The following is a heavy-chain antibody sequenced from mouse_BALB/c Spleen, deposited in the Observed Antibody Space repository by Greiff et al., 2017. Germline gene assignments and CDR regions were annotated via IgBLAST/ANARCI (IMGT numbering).Heavy chain of an antibody. J-gene: IGHJ2*01. CDR3: ARQGLTGTTGDY. CDR1: GFAFSSYD. D-gene: IGHD4-1*01. CDR2: ISSGGGST. Sequence: EVKVVESGGGLVKPGGSLKLSCAASGFAFSSYDMSWVRQTPEKRLEWVAYISSGGGSTYYPDTVKGRFTISRDNAKNTLYLQMSSLKSEDTAMYYCARQGLTGTTGDYWGQGTTLTVSS. V-gene: IGHV5-12-1*01.